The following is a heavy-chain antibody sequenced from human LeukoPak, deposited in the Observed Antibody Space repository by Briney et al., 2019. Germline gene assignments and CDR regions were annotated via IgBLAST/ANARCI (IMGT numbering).Heavy chain of an antibody. V-gene: IGHV4-39*01. CDR1: GGSISSSSYY. D-gene: IGHD1-26*01. Sequence: SETLSLTCTVSGGSISSSSYYWGWIRQPPGKGLEWIGSIYYSGSTYYNPSLKSRVTISVDTSKNQFSLKLSSVTAADTAVYYCARPKGYFHSGSYHDAFVIWGQGTMVTVSS. CDR2: IYYSGST. CDR3: ARPKGYFHSGSYHDAFVI. J-gene: IGHJ3*02.